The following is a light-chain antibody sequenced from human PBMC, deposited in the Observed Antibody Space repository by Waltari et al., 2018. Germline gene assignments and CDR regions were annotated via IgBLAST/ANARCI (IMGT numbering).Light chain of an antibody. Sequence: QSALTQPPSASGSPGQSVTISCTGTSSDVGGFDYVSWSQQHPGKAPKLIIYYVTKRPSGVPDRFSGSKSANTASLTVSGLLAEDEADYFCCSYSGTNSNYVFGTGTKVTVL. CDR2: YVT. V-gene: IGLV2-8*01. J-gene: IGLJ1*01. CDR1: SSDVGGFDY. CDR3: CSYSGTNSNYV.